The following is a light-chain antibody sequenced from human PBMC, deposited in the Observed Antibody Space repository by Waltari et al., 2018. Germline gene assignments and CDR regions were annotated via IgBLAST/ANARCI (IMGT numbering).Light chain of an antibody. CDR2: EDN. V-gene: IGLV1-51*02. CDR3: GTWDSSLSGAV. Sequence: QSVLTQPPSVSAAPGQRVTISCSGGRSNIGNNYVSWYRQFPGTAPKLLIYEDNGRPSGVPGRCSGSKSGTSATLDITGLQAGDEADYYCGTWDSSLSGAVFGGGTHLTVL. CDR1: RSNIGNNY. J-gene: IGLJ7*01.